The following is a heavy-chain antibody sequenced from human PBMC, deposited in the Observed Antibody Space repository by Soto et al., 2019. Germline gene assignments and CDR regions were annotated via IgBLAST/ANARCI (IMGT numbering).Heavy chain of an antibody. J-gene: IGHJ5*02. Sequence: GGSLRLSCAASGFTFSSYSMNWVRQAPGKVLEWVSSISSSSSYIYYADSVKGRFTISRDNAKNSLYLQMNSLRAEDTAVYYCARAVAADGTSWFDPWGQGXLVTVSS. CDR1: GFTFSSYS. D-gene: IGHD6-13*01. V-gene: IGHV3-21*01. CDR2: ISSSSSYI. CDR3: ARAVAADGTSWFDP.